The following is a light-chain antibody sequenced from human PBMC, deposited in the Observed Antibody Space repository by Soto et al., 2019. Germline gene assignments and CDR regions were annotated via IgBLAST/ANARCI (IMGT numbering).Light chain of an antibody. V-gene: IGLV2-14*01. Sequence: QSVLTQPASVSGSPGQSITISCTGTSSDVGGYNYVSWHQQHPGKAPKLMIYDVSNRPSGVSNRFSGSKSGNTASLTISGLQAEDEADYYCSSYTSSSTWVFGGVTKHTVL. CDR3: SSYTSSSTWV. J-gene: IGLJ3*02. CDR2: DVS. CDR1: SSDVGGYNY.